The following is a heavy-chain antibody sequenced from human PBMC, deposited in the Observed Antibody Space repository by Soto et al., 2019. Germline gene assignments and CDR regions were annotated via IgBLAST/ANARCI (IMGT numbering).Heavy chain of an antibody. D-gene: IGHD1-7*01. J-gene: IGHJ6*02. CDR3: ARGRTGTTHVYYYGMDG. CDR2: INHSGST. V-gene: IGHV4-34*01. Sequence: PSETLSLTCAVYGGSFSGYYWSWIRQPPGKGLEWIGEINHSGSTNYNPSLKSRVTISVDTSKNQFSLKLSSVTAADTAVYYCARGRTGTTHVYYYGMDGWGQRTTVTVSS. CDR1: GGSFSGYY.